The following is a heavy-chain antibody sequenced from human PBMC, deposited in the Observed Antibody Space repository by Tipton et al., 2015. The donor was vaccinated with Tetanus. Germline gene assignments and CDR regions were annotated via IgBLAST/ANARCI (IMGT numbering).Heavy chain of an antibody. CDR2: IDPNNCGT. CDR3: ARDRGDYVYYGMEV. V-gene: IGHV1-2*02. D-gene: IGHD3-16*01. CDR1: GYTFNSYY. J-gene: IGHJ6*02. Sequence: QLVQSGAEVKKPGASLKVSCKGSGYTFNSYYIYWVRHVPGQGLEWMGLIDPNNCGTVYAQKFHGRVTMTRDTSISTAYMELSSLRSDEKAVYYCARDRGDYVYYGMEVWGPGATVTVS.